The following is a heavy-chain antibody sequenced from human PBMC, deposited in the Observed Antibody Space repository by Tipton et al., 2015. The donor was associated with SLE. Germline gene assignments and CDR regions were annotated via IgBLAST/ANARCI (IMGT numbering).Heavy chain of an antibody. V-gene: IGHV4-61*09. J-gene: IGHJ4*02. CDR1: GGSISSGSYY. Sequence: TLSPTCTVSGGSISSGSYYWSWIRQPAGKGLEWIGYIYTSGSTNYNPSLKSRVTISVDTSKNQFSLKLSSVTAADTAVYYCASLMAWYFDYWGQGTLVTVSS. CDR3: ASLMAWYFDY. D-gene: IGHD5-24*01. CDR2: IYTSGST.